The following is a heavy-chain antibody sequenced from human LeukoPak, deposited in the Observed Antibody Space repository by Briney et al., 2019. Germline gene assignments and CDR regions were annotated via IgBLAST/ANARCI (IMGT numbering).Heavy chain of an antibody. V-gene: IGHV1-46*01. D-gene: IGHD6-19*01. CDR1: GYTFTSYY. Sequence: ASVKVSCKASGYTFTSYYIHWVRQAPGQGLEWMGIINASGGSTSYAQKFQGRVTVTRDTSTSTVYMELSSLRSKDTAVYYCASGSSPKNWGQGTLVTVSS. J-gene: IGHJ4*02. CDR2: INASGGST. CDR3: ASGSSPKN.